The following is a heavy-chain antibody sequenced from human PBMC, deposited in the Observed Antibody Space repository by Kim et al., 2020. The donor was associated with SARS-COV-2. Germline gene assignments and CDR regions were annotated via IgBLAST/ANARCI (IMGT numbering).Heavy chain of an antibody. CDR1: GFTFSSYA. CDR2: ISSSGSSI. D-gene: IGHD6-19*01. CDR3: ARDVVQRGCVDV. J-gene: IGHJ6*02. Sequence: GGSLRLSCAASGFTFSSYAMSWVRQAPGKGLEWVSSISSSGSSIYYADSVKGRFTISRDNPKNSLYLHMNSLRAEDTAVYYCARDVVQRGCVDVWGQGHAVTVSS. V-gene: IGHV3-21*01.